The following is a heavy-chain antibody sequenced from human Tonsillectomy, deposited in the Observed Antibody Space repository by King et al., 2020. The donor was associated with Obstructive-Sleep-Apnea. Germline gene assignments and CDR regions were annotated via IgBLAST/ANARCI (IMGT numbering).Heavy chain of an antibody. CDR1: GFTFSDYW. CDR2: INKDGSDT. CDR3: TRGTTPSEYFQH. D-gene: IGHD1-14*01. V-gene: IGHV3-74*01. Sequence: VQLVESGGGLVQPGGSLRLSCAASGFTFSDYWMHWVCQVPGKGLVWVSRINKDGSDTVYADSVEGRFTSSRDNAKNTMYLQINSLRVEDTAVYYCTRGTTPSEYFQHWGQGTLVTVSS. J-gene: IGHJ1*01.